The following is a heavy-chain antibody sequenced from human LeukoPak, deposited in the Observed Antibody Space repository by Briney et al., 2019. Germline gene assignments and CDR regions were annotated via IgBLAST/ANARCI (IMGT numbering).Heavy chain of an antibody. V-gene: IGHV3-66*01. CDR3: ARDGGSYYGGPLKY. Sequence: GGSLRLSCAASGFTVSSNYMSWVRQAPGKGLEWVSVIYSGGSTYYADSVKGRFTISRDNSKNTLYLQMNSLRAEDTAVYYCARDGGSYYGGPLKYWGQGTLVTVSS. J-gene: IGHJ4*02. D-gene: IGHD1-26*01. CDR1: GFTVSSNY. CDR2: IYSGGST.